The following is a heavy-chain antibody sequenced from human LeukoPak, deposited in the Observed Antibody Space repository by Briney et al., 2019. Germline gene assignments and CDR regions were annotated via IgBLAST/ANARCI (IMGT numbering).Heavy chain of an antibody. CDR3: AREVGRVRYFDY. Sequence: GESLRISCKGSGYTFSSYWISLVRPLPRKGLELMGRIDPSDSYTNYSPSFQGHVTISADESISTAYLQWRSLKASDIAMYYCAREVGRVRYFDYWGQGSLVTVSS. J-gene: IGHJ4*02. D-gene: IGHD2-2*01. CDR2: IDPSDSYT. CDR1: GYTFSSYW. V-gene: IGHV5-10-1*01.